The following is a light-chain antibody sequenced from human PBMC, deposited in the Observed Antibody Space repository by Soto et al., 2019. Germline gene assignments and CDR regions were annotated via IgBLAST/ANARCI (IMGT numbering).Light chain of an antibody. V-gene: IGLV1-51*01. J-gene: IGLJ1*01. CDR2: DNN. CDR3: GTWDSDSYV. Sequence: QSVLTQPPSVSAAPGQKVTISCSGGSSNIGKNYVSWYHQVPGTAPKVLTYDNNKRASGVPDRFSGSKSGTSATLGITGLQTGDEGDYYCGTWDSDSYVFGTGTKVTVL. CDR1: SSNIGKNY.